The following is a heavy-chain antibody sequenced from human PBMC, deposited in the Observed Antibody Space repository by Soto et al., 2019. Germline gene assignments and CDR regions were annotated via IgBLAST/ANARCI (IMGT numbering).Heavy chain of an antibody. J-gene: IGHJ3*01. CDR2: IIPIPDIT. V-gene: IGHV1-69*08. D-gene: IGHD3-3*01. CDR3: ARDTITTRGDAFDL. Sequence: QVQLVQSGAEVRKPGSSVKVSCKAPGGTFSTYIISWVRQAPGQGLEWMGRIIPIPDITNYAQKFQGRVTVTADRSTSTAYMELTSLKSEDTAVYYCARDTITTRGDAFDLWGQGTMVTVSS. CDR1: GGTFSTYI.